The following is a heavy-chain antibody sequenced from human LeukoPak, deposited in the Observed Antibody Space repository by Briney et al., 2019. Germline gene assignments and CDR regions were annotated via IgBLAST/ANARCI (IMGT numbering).Heavy chain of an antibody. Sequence: PGGSLRLSCAASGFTFSSYWMSWGRQAPGKGLEGVANIKQDGSEKYYVDSVKGRFTISRDNAKNSLYLQMNSLRAEDTAVFYCARAGVPYAAYFDYWGQGALVTVSS. CDR2: IKQDGSEK. J-gene: IGHJ4*02. V-gene: IGHV3-7*01. CDR3: ARAGVPYAAYFDY. D-gene: IGHD6-25*01. CDR1: GFTFSSYW.